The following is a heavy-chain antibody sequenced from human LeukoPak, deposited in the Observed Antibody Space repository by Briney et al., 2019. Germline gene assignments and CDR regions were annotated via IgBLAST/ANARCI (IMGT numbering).Heavy chain of an antibody. CDR1: GYTFTGYY. Sequence: ASVKVSCKASGYTFTGYYMHWVRQAPGQWLEWMGWINPNSGGTNYAQKFQGRVTMTRDTSISTAYMELSRLRSDDTAVYYCARTYSSSWLYGMDVWGQGTTVTVSS. D-gene: IGHD6-13*01. CDR2: INPNSGGT. V-gene: IGHV1-2*02. CDR3: ARTYSSSWLYGMDV. J-gene: IGHJ6*02.